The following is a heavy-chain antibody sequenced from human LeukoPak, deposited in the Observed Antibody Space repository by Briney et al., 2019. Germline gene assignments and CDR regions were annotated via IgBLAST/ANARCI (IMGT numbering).Heavy chain of an antibody. Sequence: ASVKVSCKASGYTFTSYYMHWVRQAPGQGLEWMGWINPNSGGTNYAQKFQGRVTMTRDTSISTAYMELSRLRSDDTAVYYCAREVFWSGNNWFDPWGQGTLVTVSS. CDR3: AREVFWSGNNWFDP. J-gene: IGHJ5*02. CDR1: GYTFTSYY. D-gene: IGHD3-3*01. V-gene: IGHV1-2*02. CDR2: INPNSGGT.